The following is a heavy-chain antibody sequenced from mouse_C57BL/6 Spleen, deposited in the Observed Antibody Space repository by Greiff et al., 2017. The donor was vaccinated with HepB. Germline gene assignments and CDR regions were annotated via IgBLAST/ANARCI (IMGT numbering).Heavy chain of an antibody. CDR3: AIYYDYDGAFAY. CDR2: ISRGSSTI. Sequence: DVMLVESGGGLVKPGGSLKLSCAASGFTFSDYGMHWVRQAPEKGLEWVAYISRGSSTIYYADTVKGRFTISRDNAKNTLVLQMTSLRSEDTAMYYCAIYYDYDGAFAYWGQGTLVTVSA. V-gene: IGHV5-17*01. D-gene: IGHD2-4*01. CDR1: GFTFSDYG. J-gene: IGHJ3*01.